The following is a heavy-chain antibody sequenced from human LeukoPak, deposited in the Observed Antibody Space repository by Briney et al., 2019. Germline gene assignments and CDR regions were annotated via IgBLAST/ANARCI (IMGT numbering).Heavy chain of an antibody. CDR3: ARIRYYGSGSYYHFDY. CDR1: GYTFTGYY. Sequence: ASVKVSCKASGYTFTGYYMHWVRQAPGQGLEWMGWISAYNGNTNYAQKLQGRVTMTTDTSTSTAYMELRSLRSDDTAVYYCARIRYYGSGSYYHFDYWGQGTLVTVSS. D-gene: IGHD3-10*01. V-gene: IGHV1-18*04. CDR2: ISAYNGNT. J-gene: IGHJ4*02.